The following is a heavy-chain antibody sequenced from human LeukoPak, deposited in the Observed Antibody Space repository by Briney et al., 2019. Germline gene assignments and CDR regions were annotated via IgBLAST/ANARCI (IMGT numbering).Heavy chain of an antibody. CDR1: GVSLSITTYF. J-gene: IGHJ4*02. CDR3: ATTERGDFSTGY. D-gene: IGHD3-16*01. V-gene: IGHV4-39*01. Sequence: SETLSPTCTVSGVSLSITTYFWVCIRQPPGQGLEWLGSIYYSGRTYYSPSLESRITMSMDTSKNQFYLQLTSVTATDMAVYYCATTERGDFSTGYWGQGSLVAVSS. CDR2: IYYSGRT.